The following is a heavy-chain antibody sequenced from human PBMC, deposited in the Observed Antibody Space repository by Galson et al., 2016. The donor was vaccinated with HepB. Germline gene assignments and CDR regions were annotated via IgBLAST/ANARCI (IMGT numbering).Heavy chain of an antibody. V-gene: IGHV5-51*01. D-gene: IGHD1-20*01. CDR2: ISPGDSDT. Sequence: QSGAEVKKPGESLKISCKGSGYSFSSYWIGWVRQMPGKGLEWMGIISPGDSDTRYSPSFQGQVTISVDKAINTAYMQWSSLKASDSGIYYCARRPLVTGRSGHYFDSWGQGTLVTVSS. CDR3: ARRPLVTGRSGHYFDS. J-gene: IGHJ4*02. CDR1: GYSFSSYW.